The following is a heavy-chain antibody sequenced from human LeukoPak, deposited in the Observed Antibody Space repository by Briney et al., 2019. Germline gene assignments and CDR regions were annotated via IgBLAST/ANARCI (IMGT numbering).Heavy chain of an antibody. CDR2: ISSSGSTI. V-gene: IGHV3-11*04. D-gene: IGHD6-19*01. CDR3: ARIFNSAWGELSL. CDR1: GFTVSSNY. J-gene: IGHJ4*02. Sequence: GGSLRLSCAASGFTVSSNYMSWVRQAPGKGLEWVSYISSSGSTIYYADSVKGRFTISRDNAKNSLYLQMNSLRAEDTAVYWCARIFNSAWGELSLWGQGTLVTVSS.